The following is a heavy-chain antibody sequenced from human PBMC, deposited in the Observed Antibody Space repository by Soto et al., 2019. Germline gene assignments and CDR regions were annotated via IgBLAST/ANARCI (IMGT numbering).Heavy chain of an antibody. CDR1: GGSISGHY. V-gene: IGHV4-59*11. CDR2: IFYSGSTTY. CDR3: ARVGSSGWSPDY. J-gene: IGHJ4*02. D-gene: IGHD6-19*01. Sequence: SETLSLTCTVSGGSISGHYWIWIRQPPGEGMEWIGYIFYSGSTTYNNNPSLKSRVSISVDTSKNQFYLRLSSVTAADTAVYYCARVGSSGWSPDYWGQGTLVTAPQ.